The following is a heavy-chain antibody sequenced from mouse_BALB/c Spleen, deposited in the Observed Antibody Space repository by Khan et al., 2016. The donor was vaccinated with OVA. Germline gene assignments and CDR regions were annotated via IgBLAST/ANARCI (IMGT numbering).Heavy chain of an antibody. V-gene: IGHV1-77*01. J-gene: IGHJ2*01. D-gene: IGHD1-1*01. CDR2: IYPGSGTT. CDR3: ARFETTVADY. CDR1: GYTFTDYI. Sequence: QVQLKQSGPELAKPGASVKMSCKASGYTFTDYIISWVKQRTGQVLEWIGEIYPGSGTTHYNEKFKGKATLTADKSSNTAYMQLNSLTSEDSAIYFCARFETTVADYWGQGTTLTVAS.